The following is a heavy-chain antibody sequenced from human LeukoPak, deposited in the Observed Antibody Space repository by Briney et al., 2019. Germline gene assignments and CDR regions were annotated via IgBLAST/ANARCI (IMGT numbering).Heavy chain of an antibody. CDR2: IYPGDSHT. CDR1: GYSFTSYW. D-gene: IGHD2-15*01. Sequence: GESLKISCKGSGYSFTSYWIGWVRQMPRTGLEWMGIIYPGDSHTKYSPSSQGQVTISADKSISTAYLQWSSLKASDTAMYYCASALGCSGGSCYDYGGQGTLVTVSS. V-gene: IGHV5-51*01. CDR3: ASALGCSGGSCYDY. J-gene: IGHJ4*02.